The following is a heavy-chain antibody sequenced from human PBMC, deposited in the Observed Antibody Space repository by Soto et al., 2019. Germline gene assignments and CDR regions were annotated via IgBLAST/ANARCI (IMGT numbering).Heavy chain of an antibody. Sequence: EVQLVESGGGLVQPGGSLKLSCAASGFTFSGFAMHWVRQASGKGLEWVGRIRSKANSYATAYAASVKGRFTISRDDSKNTAYLQMNSLKTEDTAVYYCTRQGSHWGQGTLVTVSS. J-gene: IGHJ4*02. CDR1: GFTFSGFA. CDR2: IRSKANSYAT. V-gene: IGHV3-73*01. CDR3: TRQGSH.